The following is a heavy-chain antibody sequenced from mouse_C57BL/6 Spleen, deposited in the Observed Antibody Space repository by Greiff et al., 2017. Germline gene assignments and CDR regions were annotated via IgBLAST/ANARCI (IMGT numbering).Heavy chain of an antibody. CDR1: GYTFTSYW. CDR3: ARGDGYTGYFDV. J-gene: IGHJ1*03. CDR2: IYPGSGST. D-gene: IGHD2-3*01. V-gene: IGHV1-55*01. Sequence: QVQLQQPGAELVKPGASVKMSCKASGYTFTSYWITWVKQRPGQGLEWIGDIYPGSGSTNYNEKFKSKATLTVDTSSSTAYMQLSILTSEDSAVYCCARGDGYTGYFDVWGTGTTVTVSS.